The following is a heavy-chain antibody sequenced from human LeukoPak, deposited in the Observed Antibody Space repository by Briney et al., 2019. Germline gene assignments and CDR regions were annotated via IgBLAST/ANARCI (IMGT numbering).Heavy chain of an antibody. CDR1: GFTFSSYA. CDR2: TSGSGGST. Sequence: PGGSLRPSCAASGFTFSSYAMSWVRQAPGKGLEWVSGTSGSGGSTYYADSVKGRFTISRDNPKNRLYLQMDSLRAEDTAVYYCARVREYTYGYIDYWGQGTLVTVSS. CDR3: ARVREYTYGYIDY. V-gene: IGHV3-23*01. J-gene: IGHJ4*02. D-gene: IGHD5-18*01.